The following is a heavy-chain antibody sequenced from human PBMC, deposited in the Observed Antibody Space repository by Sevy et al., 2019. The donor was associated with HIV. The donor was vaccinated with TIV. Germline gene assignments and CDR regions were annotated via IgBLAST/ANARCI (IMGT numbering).Heavy chain of an antibody. CDR1: GFTFRSYT. Sequence: GSLRLSCVASGFTFRSYTMKWVRQAPGKGLECVSSISSSGSYIYYAASVKGRFTISRDDAKNSLYLQMNTLRAEDAALYYCARVRPYDTTDFDYWGQGTLVTVSS. D-gene: IGHD3-22*01. J-gene: IGHJ4*02. CDR2: ISSSGSYI. CDR3: ARVRPYDTTDFDY. V-gene: IGHV3-21*01.